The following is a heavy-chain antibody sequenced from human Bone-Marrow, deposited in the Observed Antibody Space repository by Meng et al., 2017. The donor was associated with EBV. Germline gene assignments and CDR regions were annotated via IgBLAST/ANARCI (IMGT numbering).Heavy chain of an antibody. CDR2: IKSKGDSRTP. CDR1: GFTFSDAW. J-gene: IGHJ5*02. CDR3: PSSIPFSFPSSLPS. Sequence: EVQLVESXXGLVKSGGSLRVACEASGFTFSDAWMTWVRQAPGKGLEWVGRIKSKGDSRTPDYASPVKGRFTLSRDDSKNTLYLQMNSLKTEDTAVYYFPSSIPFSFPSSLPSWGQGTLDTVSS. D-gene: IGHD2-21*01. V-gene: IGHV3-15*01.